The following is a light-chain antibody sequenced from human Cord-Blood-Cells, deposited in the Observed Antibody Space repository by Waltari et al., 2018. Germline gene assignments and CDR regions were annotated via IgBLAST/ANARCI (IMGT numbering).Light chain of an antibody. V-gene: IGLV3-25*02. Sequence: SYELTQRPSVSVSPGQTARITCSGDALPKQYAYWYQQKPGQAPVLVIYKDSERPSGLPERCSGSISGTTVTLTISGVQAEDEADYYCQSADSSGTYVVFGGGTKLTVL. CDR3: QSADSSGTYVV. J-gene: IGLJ2*01. CDR2: KDS. CDR1: ALPKQY.